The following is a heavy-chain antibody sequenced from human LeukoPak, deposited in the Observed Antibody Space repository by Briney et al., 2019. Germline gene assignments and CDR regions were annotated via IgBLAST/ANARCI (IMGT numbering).Heavy chain of an antibody. V-gene: IGHV3-21*01. Sequence: GGSLRLSCAASGFSFTSYTINWVCQGPRKGLEWASSISSSSSYIYYADSVKGRFTISRDNAKNSLYLQMNSLRAEDTALYYCARDYYGDYYFDYWGQGTLVTVSS. J-gene: IGHJ4*02. CDR3: ARDYYGDYYFDY. D-gene: IGHD4-17*01. CDR2: ISSSSSYI. CDR1: GFSFTSYT.